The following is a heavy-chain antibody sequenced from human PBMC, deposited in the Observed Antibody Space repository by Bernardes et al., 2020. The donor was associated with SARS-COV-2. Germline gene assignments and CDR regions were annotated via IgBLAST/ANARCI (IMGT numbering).Heavy chain of an antibody. V-gene: IGHV3-23*01. CDR2: ISGSGSTT. Sequence: GSLRLPSAASGFICSTYFMTWVRPAPGKGLEWVSAISGSGSTTFYVDSVKGRFTISRDNSKKTLYMQMNSLRVEDTAVYYCAKAYGYGSGTYYPSGGVDVWGQGTTVTVSS. J-gene: IGHJ6*02. CDR3: AKAYGYGSGTYYPSGGVDV. D-gene: IGHD3-10*01. CDR1: GFICSTYF.